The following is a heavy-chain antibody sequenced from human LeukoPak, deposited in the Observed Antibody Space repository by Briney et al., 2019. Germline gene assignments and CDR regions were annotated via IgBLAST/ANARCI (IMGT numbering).Heavy chain of an antibody. CDR2: ICGSGGST. V-gene: IGHV3-23*01. J-gene: IGHJ5*02. CDR1: GFTFSSYA. CDR3: AKGEAARPSPPYNWFDP. Sequence: GGSLRLSCAASGFTFSSYAMSWVRQAPGRGREWVSAICGSGGSTYYADSVKGRFTISRDNSKNTLYLQMNSLRAEDTAVYYCAKGEAARPSPPYNWFDPWGQGTLVTVSS. D-gene: IGHD6-6*01.